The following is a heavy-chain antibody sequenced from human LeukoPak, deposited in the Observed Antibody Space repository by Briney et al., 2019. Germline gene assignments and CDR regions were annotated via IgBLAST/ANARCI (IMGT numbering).Heavy chain of an antibody. J-gene: IGHJ5*02. CDR2: ITSTSSTA. Sequence: GGSLRLSCAASRFTFSASAMNWVRQAPGKGLEWVAHITSTSSTAYYSQSVRGRFTISRDNAKNSLYLQMTRLRPEDTAVYYCARARPHYPWGQGTLVTVSS. D-gene: IGHD3-10*01. V-gene: IGHV3-48*01. CDR1: RFTFSASA. CDR3: ARARPHYP.